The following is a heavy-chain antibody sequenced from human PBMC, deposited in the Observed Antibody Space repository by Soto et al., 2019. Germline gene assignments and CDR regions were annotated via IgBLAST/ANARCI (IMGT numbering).Heavy chain of an antibody. CDR1: GFTFSSYS. CDR3: ARRAVAGGDFDY. J-gene: IGHJ4*02. Sequence: EVQLVESGGGLVKPGGSLRLSCAASGFTFSSYSMNWVRQAPGKGLEWVSPISSSSSYIYYADSVKGRFTISRDNAKNSLYLQMNSLRAEDTAVYYCARRAVAGGDFDYWGQGTLVTVSS. D-gene: IGHD6-19*01. V-gene: IGHV3-21*01. CDR2: ISSSSSYI.